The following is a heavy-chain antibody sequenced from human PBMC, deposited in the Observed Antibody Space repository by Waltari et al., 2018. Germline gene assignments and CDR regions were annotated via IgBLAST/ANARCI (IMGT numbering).Heavy chain of an antibody. J-gene: IGHJ6*03. CDR1: GFAFSTYG. CDR2: IRYDGNIK. Sequence: QVQLVESGGGVVQPGGSLRLSCAASGFAFSTYGMRWVRQAPGKGLEWVAFIRYDGNIKNYADSVKGRFTISRDNSKNTLSLQVNSLGAEDTAVYYCAKDPYSNYDSYYSYMDVWGKGTTVTISS. CDR3: AKDPYSNYDSYYSYMDV. D-gene: IGHD4-4*01. V-gene: IGHV3-30*02.